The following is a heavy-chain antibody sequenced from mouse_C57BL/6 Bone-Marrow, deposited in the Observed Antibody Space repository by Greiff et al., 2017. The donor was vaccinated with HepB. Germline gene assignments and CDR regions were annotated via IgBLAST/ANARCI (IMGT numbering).Heavy chain of an antibody. CDR3: ARHEEGYYGSSYFAY. CDR2: FYPGSGSI. D-gene: IGHD1-1*01. J-gene: IGHJ3*01. CDR1: GYTFTEST. V-gene: IGHV1-62-2*01. Sequence: LKESGAELVKPGASVKLSCKASGYTFTESTIHWVKQRSGQGLEWIGWFYPGSGSIKYNEKFKDKATLTADKSSSTVYMELSRLTSEDSAVYFCARHEEGYYGSSYFAYWGQGTLVTVSA.